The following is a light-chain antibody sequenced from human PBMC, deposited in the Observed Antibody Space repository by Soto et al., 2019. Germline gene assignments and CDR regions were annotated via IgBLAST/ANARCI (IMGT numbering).Light chain of an antibody. CDR2: DAS. CDR1: QSISSW. CDR3: QQYNSYSRT. J-gene: IGKJ1*01. V-gene: IGKV1-5*01. Sequence: DIQMTQSPSTLSASVGDIVTITCRASQSISSWLDWYQQKPGKAHKLLIYDASSLESGVTSRFSGSGSGTEFTLTISRLQPDDFATYYCQQYNSYSRTFGQGTKVDTK.